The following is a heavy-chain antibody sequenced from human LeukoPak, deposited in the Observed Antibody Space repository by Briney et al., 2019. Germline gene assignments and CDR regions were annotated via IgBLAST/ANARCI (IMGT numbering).Heavy chain of an antibody. J-gene: IGHJ4*02. CDR2: ISSSGSTI. D-gene: IGHD7-27*01. CDR1: GFTFSDYY. V-gene: IGHV3-11*01. CDR3: VRDKLTGASRLDY. Sequence: KPGGSLRLSCAASGFTFSDYYMSWIRQAPGKGLEWVSYISSSGSTIYYADSVKGRFTISRDNAKNSLYLQMNSLRAEDTAVYYCVRDKLTGASRLDYWGQGTLLTVSS.